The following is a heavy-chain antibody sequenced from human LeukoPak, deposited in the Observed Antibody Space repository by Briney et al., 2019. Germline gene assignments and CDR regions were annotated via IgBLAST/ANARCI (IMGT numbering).Heavy chain of an antibody. CDR3: ARSYDSSGYYYPTGEPAGNYYYYMDV. V-gene: IGHV1-46*01. D-gene: IGHD3-22*01. CDR2: INPSGGST. CDR1: GYTFTSYD. Sequence: GASVKVSCKASGYTFTSYDINWVRQAPGQGLEWMGIINPSGGSTSYAQKFQGRVTMTRDMSTSTVYMELSSLRSEDTAVYYCARSYDSSGYYYPTGEPAGNYYYYMDVWGKGTTVTVSS. J-gene: IGHJ6*03.